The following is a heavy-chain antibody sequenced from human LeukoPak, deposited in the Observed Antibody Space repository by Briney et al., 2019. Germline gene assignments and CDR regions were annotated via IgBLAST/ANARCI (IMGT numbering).Heavy chain of an antibody. CDR2: IYSGGST. D-gene: IGHD6-13*01. Sequence: GGSLRLSCAASGFTVSSNYMSWVRQAPGKELEWVSVIYSGGSTYYADSVKGRFTISRDNSKNSLYLQMNSLRAEDTAVYYCARESTFLVAAAGTWGQGTLVTVSS. CDR1: GFTVSSNY. V-gene: IGHV3-66*01. J-gene: IGHJ4*02. CDR3: ARESTFLVAAAGT.